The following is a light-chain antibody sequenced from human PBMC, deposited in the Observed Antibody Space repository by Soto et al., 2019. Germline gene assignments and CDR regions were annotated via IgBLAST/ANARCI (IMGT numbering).Light chain of an antibody. J-gene: IGKJ1*01. Sequence: EIVLTQSPGTLSLSPGERATLSCRASQSVSSSYLAWYQQKPGQAPRLLMYGISSRATGIPDRFSGSGSGTDFTLTISKLEPADFAVYYCQPYGNSPRTFGQETKVHI. V-gene: IGKV3-20*01. CDR3: QPYGNSPRT. CDR2: GIS. CDR1: QSVSSSY.